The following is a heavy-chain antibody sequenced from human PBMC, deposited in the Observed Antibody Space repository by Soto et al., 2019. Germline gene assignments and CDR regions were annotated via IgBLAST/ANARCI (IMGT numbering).Heavy chain of an antibody. CDR1: GGSFSGYY. J-gene: IGHJ6*03. CDR2: INHSGST. D-gene: IGHD2-15*01. Sequence: PSETLSLTCAVYGGSFSGYYWSWSRQPPGKGLEWIGEINHSGSTNYNPSLKSRVTISVDTSKNQFSLKLSSVTAADTAVYYCARGNAKHCSGGSCYRVGDYYYYYMDVWGKGTTVTVSS. V-gene: IGHV4-34*01. CDR3: ARGNAKHCSGGSCYRVGDYYYYYMDV.